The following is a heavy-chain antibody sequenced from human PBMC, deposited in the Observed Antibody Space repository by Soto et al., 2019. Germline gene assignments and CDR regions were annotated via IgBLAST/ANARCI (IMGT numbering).Heavy chain of an antibody. V-gene: IGHV1-2*04. CDR1: VYTISDYD. J-gene: IGHJ4*01. Sequence: ASVKLTWKASVYTISDYDIHWVRQAPGQGLEWMGWINPDTGGTDYKQKFQGWVTMTRDTSISTAYMELSSLKSDDTAVYYCARGFGRDGSTWYRGGYFYWG. D-gene: IGHD3-10*01. CDR2: INPDTGGT. CDR3: ARGFGRDGSTWYRGGYFY.